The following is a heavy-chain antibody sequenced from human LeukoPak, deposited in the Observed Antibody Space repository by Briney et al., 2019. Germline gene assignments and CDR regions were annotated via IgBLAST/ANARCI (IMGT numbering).Heavy chain of an antibody. CDR3: ARDAPKARKYNWFDP. CDR2: IYTSGST. Sequence: SETLSLTCTVSGGSISSYYWSWIRQPAGKGLEWIGRIYTSGSTNYNPSLKSRVTMSVDTSKNQFSLKLSSVTAADTAVYYCARDAPKARKYNWFDPWGQGTLVTVSS. V-gene: IGHV4-4*07. CDR1: GGSISSYY. J-gene: IGHJ5*02.